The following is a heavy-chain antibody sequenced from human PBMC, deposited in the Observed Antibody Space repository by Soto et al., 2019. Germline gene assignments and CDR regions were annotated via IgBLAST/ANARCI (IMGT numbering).Heavy chain of an antibody. D-gene: IGHD6-13*01. CDR3: ARDVDPHIATPGT. Sequence: GGSLTLSSAAYRFTFSDYYMSWIRQAPGKGLEWVSYIGSSGSTIYYAGSVKGRFTISRDNAKNSLYLQMNSLRAEDTAVYYCARDVDPHIATPGTWGQGALVTVSS. V-gene: IGHV3-11*01. CDR2: IGSSGSTI. J-gene: IGHJ5*02. CDR1: RFTFSDYY.